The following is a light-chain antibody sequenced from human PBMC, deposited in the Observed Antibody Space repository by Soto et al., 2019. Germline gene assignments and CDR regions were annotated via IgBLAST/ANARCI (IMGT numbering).Light chain of an antibody. Sequence: QSALTQPASVSGSPGQSITISCTGTSSDVGGYNYVSWYQQHPGKAPKLMIYDVSNRPSGVSNRFSGSKSGNTASLTISGLQAEDEADYYCCSYTSSSTLVVVGGGTQLTVL. CDR2: DVS. J-gene: IGLJ2*01. CDR3: CSYTSSSTLVV. CDR1: SSDVGGYNY. V-gene: IGLV2-14*01.